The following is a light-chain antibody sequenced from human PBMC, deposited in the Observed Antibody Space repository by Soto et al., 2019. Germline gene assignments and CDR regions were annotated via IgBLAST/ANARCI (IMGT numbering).Light chain of an antibody. Sequence: QSVLTQPASLSGSPGQSITISCTGTNSDVGDYRSVSWYQQYPGKAPKLVIYDVSNRPSGVSYRFSGSKSGNTASLTISGLQAEDEADYYCSSYTSTSTQVFGTGTKVTVL. CDR1: NSDVGDYRS. V-gene: IGLV2-14*03. CDR2: DVS. J-gene: IGLJ1*01. CDR3: SSYTSTSTQV.